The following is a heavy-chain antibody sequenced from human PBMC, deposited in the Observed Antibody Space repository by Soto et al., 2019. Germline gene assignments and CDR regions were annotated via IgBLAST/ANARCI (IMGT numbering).Heavy chain of an antibody. CDR2: IIPIFGTA. J-gene: IGHJ3*02. D-gene: IGHD1-26*01. CDR3: AGEGWELPTDAFDI. Sequence: QVQLVQSGAEVKKPGSSVKVSCKASGGTFSSYAISWVRQAPGQGLEWMGGIIPIFGTANYAQKFQGRVTITADESTSTAYMGMSSLRSEDTAVYYCAGEGWELPTDAFDIWGQGAMGTVSS. V-gene: IGHV1-69*12. CDR1: GGTFSSYA.